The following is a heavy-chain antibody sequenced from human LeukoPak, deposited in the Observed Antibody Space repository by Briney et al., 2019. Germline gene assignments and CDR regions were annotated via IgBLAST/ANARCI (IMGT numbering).Heavy chain of an antibody. CDR2: IYYSGST. J-gene: IGHJ2*01. Sequence: SETLSLTCTVSGGSISSSSYYWGWIRQPPGKGLEWIGSIYYSGSTYYNPFLKSRVTISVDTSKNQFSLKLSSVTAADTAVYYWSRGEVGTANWYFDLWGRGTLVNGFS. CDR3: SRGEVGTANWYFDL. D-gene: IGHD2-21*02. V-gene: IGHV4-39*01. CDR1: GGSISSSSYY.